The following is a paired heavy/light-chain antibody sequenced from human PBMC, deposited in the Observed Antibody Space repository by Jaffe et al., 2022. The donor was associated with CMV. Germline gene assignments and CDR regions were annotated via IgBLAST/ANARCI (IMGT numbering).Light chain of an antibody. Sequence: QAVVTQEPSLTVSPGGTVTLTCGSSTGAVTSGHYPYWFQQKPGHAPRTLIYDTNNKHSWTPARFSGSVLGGKAALTLSGAQPEDEADYYCLLSYSGAWVFGGGTKLTVL. V-gene: IGLV7-46*01. CDR1: TGAVTSGHY. J-gene: IGLJ3*02. CDR3: LLSYSGAWV. CDR2: DTN.
Heavy chain of an antibody. Sequence: QVQLVQSGAEVKKPGASVKVSCKASGYSFSTYGITWVRQAPGQGLEWMGWISAYNGDTKYTQNFQGRVTMSTDTSTKTAYMELRSLKSDDTAVYYCARVGRTQGQNYGVDVWGQGTTVTVSS. CDR2: ISAYNGDT. J-gene: IGHJ6*02. D-gene: IGHD2-15*01. CDR1: GYSFSTYG. V-gene: IGHV1-18*01. CDR3: ARVGRTQGQNYGVDV.